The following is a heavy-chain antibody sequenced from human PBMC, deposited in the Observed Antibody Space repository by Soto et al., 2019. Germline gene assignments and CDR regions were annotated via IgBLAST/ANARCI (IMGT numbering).Heavy chain of an antibody. Sequence: GASVKVSCKASGFTFTSSAVQWVRQARGQRLEWIGWIVVGSGNTNYAQKFQERVTITRDMSTSTAYMELSSLRSEDTAVYYCAAEPLSGYAPFDYWGQGTLVTVSS. CDR2: IVVGSGNT. J-gene: IGHJ4*02. CDR3: AAEPLSGYAPFDY. V-gene: IGHV1-58*01. CDR1: GFTFTSSA. D-gene: IGHD2-2*01.